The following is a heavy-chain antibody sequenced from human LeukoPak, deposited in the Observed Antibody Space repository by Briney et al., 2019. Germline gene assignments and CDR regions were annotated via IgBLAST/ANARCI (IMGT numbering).Heavy chain of an antibody. CDR3: AKDSSNSFSSSYHMDY. CDR1: GYTVTGHY. V-gene: IGHV1-2*02. CDR2: MNPNSGGT. Sequence: ASVKVSCKASGYTVTGHYLHWVRQAPGQGLEWMGWMNPNSGGTKYAQQFQGRVTMTRDTSINTAFMELNSLTSDDTAIYYCAKDSSNSFSSSYHMDYWGQGTLVTVSP. J-gene: IGHJ4*02. D-gene: IGHD2/OR15-2a*01.